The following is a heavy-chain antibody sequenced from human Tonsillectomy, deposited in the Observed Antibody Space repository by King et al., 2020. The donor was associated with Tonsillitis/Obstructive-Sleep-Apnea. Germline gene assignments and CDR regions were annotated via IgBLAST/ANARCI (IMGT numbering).Heavy chain of an antibody. CDR2: INPSDGIT. J-gene: IGHJ4*02. CDR3: ARDDVVGRYIDS. V-gene: IGHV1-46*01. CDR1: GYTFTRYY. D-gene: IGHD2-21*01. Sequence: VQLVESGAEVKTPGASVKVSCKASGYTFTRYYIHWARQARGQGLEWMGIINPSDGITTYAQKFQGRVTMTTDTSASTVYLQLRSLRSEDTALYYCARDDVVGRYIDSWGQGTLVTVSS.